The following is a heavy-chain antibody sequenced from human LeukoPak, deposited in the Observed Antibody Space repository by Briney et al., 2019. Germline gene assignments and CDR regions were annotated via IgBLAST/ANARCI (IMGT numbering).Heavy chain of an antibody. D-gene: IGHD3-22*01. CDR1: GYSISSGYY. CDR2: IYHSGNT. Sequence: SETLSLTCTVSGYSISSGYYWGWIRQPPGKGLEWIGSIYHSGNTYYNPSLKSRVTISVDTSKNQFSLKVRSVTAADTAVYYCARLSRDFYDSRGYYGFDYWGQGTLVTVSS. CDR3: ARLSRDFYDSRGYYGFDY. V-gene: IGHV4-38-2*02. J-gene: IGHJ4*02.